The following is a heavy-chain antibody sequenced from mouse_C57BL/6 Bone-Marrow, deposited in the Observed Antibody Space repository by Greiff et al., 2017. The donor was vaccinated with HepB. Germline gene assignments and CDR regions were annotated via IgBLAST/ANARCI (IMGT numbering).Heavy chain of an antibody. Sequence: EVQVVESGGDLVKPGGSLKLSCAASGFTFSSYGMSWVRQTPDKRLEWVATISSGGSYTYYPDSVKGRFTISRDNAKNTLYLQMSSLKSEDTAMYYCARLAGGSPFAYGGQGTLVTVSA. CDR3: ARLAGGSPFAY. CDR1: GFTFSSYG. D-gene: IGHD1-1*01. J-gene: IGHJ3*01. V-gene: IGHV5-6*01. CDR2: ISSGGSYT.